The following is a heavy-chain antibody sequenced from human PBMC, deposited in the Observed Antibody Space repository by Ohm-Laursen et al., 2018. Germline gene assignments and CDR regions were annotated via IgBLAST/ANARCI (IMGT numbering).Heavy chain of an antibody. CDR3: ARGHDSSGYISSD. D-gene: IGHD3-22*01. Sequence: SLRLSCTASGFTFSSYAMSWVRQAPGMGLEWVSAISGRTSSTYYADSVKGRFTISRDNAKNSLYLQMNSLRAEDTAVYYCARGHDSSGYISSDWGQGTLVTVSS. J-gene: IGHJ4*02. CDR2: ISGRTSST. V-gene: IGHV3-23*01. CDR1: GFTFSSYA.